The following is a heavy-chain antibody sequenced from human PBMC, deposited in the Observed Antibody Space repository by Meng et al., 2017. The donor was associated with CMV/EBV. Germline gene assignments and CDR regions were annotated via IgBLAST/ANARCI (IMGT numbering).Heavy chain of an antibody. CDR3: ALGGAGTNIYYYGMDV. V-gene: IGHV3-30*02. J-gene: IGHJ6*02. CDR1: GFTFSSYG. D-gene: IGHD1-7*01. CDR2: IRYDGSNK. Sequence: GGSLRLSCAASGFTFSSYGMHWVRQAPGKGLEWVAFIRYDGSNKYYADSVKGRFTISRDNSKNTLYLRMNSLRAEDTAVYYCALGGAGTNIYYYGMDVWGQGTTVTVSS.